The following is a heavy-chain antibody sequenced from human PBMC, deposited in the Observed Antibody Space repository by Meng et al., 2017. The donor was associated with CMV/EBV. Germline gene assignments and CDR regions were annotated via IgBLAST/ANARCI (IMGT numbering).Heavy chain of an antibody. Sequence: SETLSLTCTVSGGSISSSSYYWGWIRQPPGKGLEWIGEINHSGSTNYNPSLKSRVTISVDTSKNQFSLKLSSVTAADTAVYYCARGSVRSWANFDYWGQGTLVTVSS. CDR2: INHSGST. J-gene: IGHJ4*02. CDR1: GGSISSSSYY. CDR3: ARGSVRSWANFDY. V-gene: IGHV4-39*07. D-gene: IGHD6-13*01.